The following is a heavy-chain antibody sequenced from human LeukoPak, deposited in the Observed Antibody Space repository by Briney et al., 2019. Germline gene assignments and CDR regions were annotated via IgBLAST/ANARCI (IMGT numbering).Heavy chain of an antibody. J-gene: IGHJ4*02. V-gene: IGHV1-69*05. CDR2: IIPIFGTA. D-gene: IGHD1-26*01. CDR3: ARGLGWGSYYQDY. Sequence: SVKVSCKASGGTFSSYAISWVRQAPGQGLEWMGGIIPIFGTANYAQKFQGRVTITTDESTSTAYMELSSLRSEDTAVYYCARGLGWGSYYQDYWGQGTLVTVSS. CDR1: GGTFSSYA.